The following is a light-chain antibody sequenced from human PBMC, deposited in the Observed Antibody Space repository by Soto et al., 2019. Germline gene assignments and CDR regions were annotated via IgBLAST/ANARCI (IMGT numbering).Light chain of an antibody. CDR2: GAS. CDR1: QSVSSN. CDR3: QQYNNWWT. V-gene: IGKV3D-15*01. J-gene: IGKJ1*01. Sequence: EIVMTQSPATLSVSPGERATLSCRASQSVSSNLAWYQQKPGQAPRLLIYGASSRATGIPDRFSGSGSGTEFTLTISSLQSEDFAVYYCQQYNNWWTFGQGTKVDIK.